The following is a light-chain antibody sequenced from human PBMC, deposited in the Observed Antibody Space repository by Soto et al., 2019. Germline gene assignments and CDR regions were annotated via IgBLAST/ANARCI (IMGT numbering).Light chain of an antibody. Sequence: QSALTQPASVSGSPGQSITISCTGTSSDVGGYNLVSWYQQHPGKAPKLMIYEGNKRPSGVSNRFPGSKSGNTASLTISGLQAEDEGDYYCSSYASGSTSVLFGGGTKLTVL. CDR3: SSYASGSTSVL. J-gene: IGLJ2*01. CDR2: EGN. CDR1: SSDVGGYNL. V-gene: IGLV2-23*01.